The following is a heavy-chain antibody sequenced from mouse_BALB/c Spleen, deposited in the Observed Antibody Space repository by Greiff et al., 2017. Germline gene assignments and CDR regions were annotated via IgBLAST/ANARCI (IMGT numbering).Heavy chain of an antibody. CDR3: ARHQRVNWDPFAY. J-gene: IGHJ3*01. Sequence: EVQRVESGGDLVKPGGSLKLSCAASGFTFSSYGMSWVRQTPDKRLEWVATISSGGSYTYYPDSVKGRFTISRDNAKNTLYLQMSSLKSEDTAMYYCARHQRVNWDPFAYWGQGTLVTVSA. D-gene: IGHD4-1*01. CDR2: ISSGGSYT. V-gene: IGHV5-6*01. CDR1: GFTFSSYG.